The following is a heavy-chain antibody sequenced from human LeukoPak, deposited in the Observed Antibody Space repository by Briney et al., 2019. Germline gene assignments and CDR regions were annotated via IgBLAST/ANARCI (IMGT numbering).Heavy chain of an antibody. V-gene: IGHV3-74*01. D-gene: IGHD1-26*01. Sequence: GGSLRLSCAASGFTFNNYWMHWVRQAPGKGLVWVSRINTDGSNTNYADSVKGRFTISRDNAKNTLYLQMNSLRAEDTAVYYCARDLVSGSYDYWGQGTLVTVSS. CDR3: ARDLVSGSYDY. CDR1: GFTFNNYW. CDR2: INTDGSNT. J-gene: IGHJ4*02.